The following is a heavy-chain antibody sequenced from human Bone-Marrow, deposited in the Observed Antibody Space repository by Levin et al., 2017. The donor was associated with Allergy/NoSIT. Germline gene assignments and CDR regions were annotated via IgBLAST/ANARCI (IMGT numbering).Heavy chain of an antibody. CDR3: ARVLGHSGYDCAY. CDR2: ISHDGGSR. CDR1: GFIFGAYD. V-gene: IGHV3-30*03. Sequence: GGSLRLSCATSGFIFGAYDIHWVRQSPGKGLQWVAFISHDGGSRDYADSVKGRFTVSRDNPTNTVFLQMKSLRTDDTAVYYCARVLGHSGYDCAYRGQGALVTVSS. J-gene: IGHJ4*02. D-gene: IGHD5-12*01.